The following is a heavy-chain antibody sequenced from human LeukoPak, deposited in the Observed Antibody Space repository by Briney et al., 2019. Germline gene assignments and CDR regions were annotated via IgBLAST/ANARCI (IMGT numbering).Heavy chain of an antibody. Sequence: GESLKISCKGSGYSFTSYWIGWVRQMPGKGLEWMGIIYPGDPDTRYSPSFQGQVTISADKSISTAYLQWSSLKASDTAMYYCARRTYYYGSGTEGDAFDIWGQGTMVTVSS. CDR1: GYSFTSYW. CDR3: ARRTYYYGSGTEGDAFDI. V-gene: IGHV5-51*01. CDR2: IYPGDPDT. J-gene: IGHJ3*02. D-gene: IGHD3-10*01.